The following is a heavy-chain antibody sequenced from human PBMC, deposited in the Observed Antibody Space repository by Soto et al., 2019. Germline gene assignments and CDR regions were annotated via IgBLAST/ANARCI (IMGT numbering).Heavy chain of an antibody. CDR2: INANGGAT. D-gene: IGHD3-16*01. CDR3: SRCRSPFTWS. V-gene: IGHV1-2*02. CDR1: GYSFTDYY. Sequence: QVELVQSGAQVERPGASVKLSCKASGYSFTDYYIHWVRQAPGQGLEWLGWINANGGATNYAEKFQDRLTLTRDTSIDTAFMELTRLTSDDTALYFCSRCRSPFTWSWGQGTRVAVAS. J-gene: IGHJ5*02.